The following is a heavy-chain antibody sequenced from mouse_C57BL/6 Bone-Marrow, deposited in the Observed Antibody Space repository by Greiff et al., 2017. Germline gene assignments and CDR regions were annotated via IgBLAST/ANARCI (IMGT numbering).Heavy chain of an antibody. CDR1: GYTFTSYW. J-gene: IGHJ4*01. Sequence: VQLQQPGAELVMPGASVKLSCKASGYTFTSYWMHWVKQRPGQGLEWIGEIDPPDSYTNYNQKFKGKSTLTVDKSSSTAYMQLSSLTSEDSAVYYCARWGRLPYWGQGTSVTVSS. CDR3: ARWGRLPY. CDR2: IDPPDSYT. V-gene: IGHV1-69*01. D-gene: IGHD2-2*01.